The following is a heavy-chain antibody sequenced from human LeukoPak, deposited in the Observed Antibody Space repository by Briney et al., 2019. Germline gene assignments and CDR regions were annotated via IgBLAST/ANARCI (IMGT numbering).Heavy chain of an antibody. V-gene: IGHV1-18*01. CDR1: GYTFTSYG. Sequence: ASVKVSCKASGYTFTSYGISWVRQAPGQGLEWMGWISAYNGNTNYAQKLQGRVTMTTDTSISTAYMELSRLRSDDTAVYYCARVGYSYGKLDYWGQGTLVTVSS. CDR3: ARVGYSYGKLDY. J-gene: IGHJ4*02. D-gene: IGHD5-18*01. CDR2: ISAYNGNT.